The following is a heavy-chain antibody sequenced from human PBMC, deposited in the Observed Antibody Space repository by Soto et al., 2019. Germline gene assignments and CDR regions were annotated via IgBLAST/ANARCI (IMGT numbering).Heavy chain of an antibody. V-gene: IGHV3-13*01. CDR2: IGTAGDT. CDR3: ARDRVEGGVAVAGTSPAFDI. D-gene: IGHD6-19*01. J-gene: IGHJ3*02. CDR1: GFTFSSYD. Sequence: EVRLVESGGGLVQPGGSLRLSCAAAGFTFSSYDMHWGRQATGKGLEWVSAIGTAGDTYYPGSVKGRLTISRENAKNTLYLQMNSRRAGDTAMYYCARDRVEGGVAVAGTSPAFDIWGKGTMVPVSS.